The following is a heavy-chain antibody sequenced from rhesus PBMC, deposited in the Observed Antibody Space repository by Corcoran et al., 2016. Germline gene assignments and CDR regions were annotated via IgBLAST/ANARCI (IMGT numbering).Heavy chain of an antibody. J-gene: IGHJ4*01. Sequence: QVQLQESGPGLVKPSETLSLTCAVSGYSISGYYWSWIRQAPGKGLEWIGYITYSGSTTYNPSLKSRVTMSIDTSKNQFSLKLSSVTAADTAVYYCARNSGSWIFDYWGQGVLVTVSS. CDR3: ARNSGSWIFDY. CDR2: ITYSGST. V-gene: IGHV4-122*02. CDR1: GYSISGYY. D-gene: IGHD6-25*01.